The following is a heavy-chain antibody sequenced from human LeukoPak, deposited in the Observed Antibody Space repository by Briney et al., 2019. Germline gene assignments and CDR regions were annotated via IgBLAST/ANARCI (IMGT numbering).Heavy chain of an antibody. CDR1: GFTFSSYG. J-gene: IGHJ5*02. D-gene: IGHD6-13*01. Sequence: GGSLRLSCAVSGFTFSSYGMHWVRQAPGKGLEWVAFIRYDGSNKYYADSVKGRFTISRDNSKNTLYLQMNSLRAEDTAVYYCARAYSSSWYEGGAFDPWGQGTLVTVSS. V-gene: IGHV3-30*02. CDR3: ARAYSSSWYEGGAFDP. CDR2: IRYDGSNK.